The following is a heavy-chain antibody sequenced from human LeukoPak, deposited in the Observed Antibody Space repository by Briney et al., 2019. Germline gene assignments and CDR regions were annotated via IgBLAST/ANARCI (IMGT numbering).Heavy chain of an antibody. CDR2: INSDGSST. CDR3: ATEMAAMVY. CDR1: GFTFSSHW. D-gene: IGHD5-24*01. Sequence: GGSLRLSCAASGFTFSSHWMHWVRQAPGKGLVWVSHINSDGSSTSYADSVKGRFTISRDNAKNTLYLQMNSLRAEDTAVFYCATEMAAMVYWGQGTLVTVSS. J-gene: IGHJ4*02. V-gene: IGHV3-74*01.